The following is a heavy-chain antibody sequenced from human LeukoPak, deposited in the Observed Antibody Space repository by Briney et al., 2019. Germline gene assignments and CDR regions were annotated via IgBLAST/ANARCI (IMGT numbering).Heavy chain of an antibody. CDR1: GFTFSDYY. J-gene: IGHJ4*02. CDR2: ISSSSSYT. Sequence: PGGSLRPSCAASGFTFSDYYMSWNRQAPGKGLEWVSYISSSSSYTNYADSVKGRSTISRDNAKNSLYLQMNSLRAEDTAVYYCARESCSGGSCYYFDYWGQGTLVTVSS. CDR3: ARESCSGGSCYYFDY. V-gene: IGHV3-11*06. D-gene: IGHD2-15*01.